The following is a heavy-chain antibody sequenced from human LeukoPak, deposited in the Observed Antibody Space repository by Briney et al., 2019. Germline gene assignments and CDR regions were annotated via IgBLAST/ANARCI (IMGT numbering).Heavy chain of an antibody. CDR3: ARAGYSSGWYIDY. V-gene: IGHV4-59*01. CDR2: IYSSGST. Sequence: KPSETLSLTCTVSGGSISSYYWSWVRLPPGKGLEWVGYIYSSGSTNYYPSLKSRVTISVDPSKNQFSLKLSSVTAADTAVYYCARAGYSSGWYIDYWGQGTLVTVSS. D-gene: IGHD6-19*01. CDR1: GGSISSYY. J-gene: IGHJ4*02.